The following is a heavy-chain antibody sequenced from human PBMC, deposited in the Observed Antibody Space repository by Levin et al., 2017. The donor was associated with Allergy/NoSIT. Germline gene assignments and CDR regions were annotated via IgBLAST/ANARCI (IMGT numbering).Heavy chain of an antibody. CDR1: GFTFSSHW. CDR2: MNGDGSST. CDR3: VRDSSASY. V-gene: IGHV3-74*01. J-gene: IGHJ4*02. D-gene: IGHD3-22*01. Sequence: ASVKVSCAASGFTFSSHWMYWVRQAPGKGLVWVSRMNGDGSSTDYADSVKGRFTISRDNAKNTLYLQMNSLRAEDTAVYYCVRDSSASYWGQGTLVTVSS.